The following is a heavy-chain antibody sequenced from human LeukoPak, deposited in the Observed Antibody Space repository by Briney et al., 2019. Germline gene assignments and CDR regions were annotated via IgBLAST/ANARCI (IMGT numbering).Heavy chain of an antibody. D-gene: IGHD3-10*01. CDR1: GFTFSSYA. CDR2: ISGSGGST. V-gene: IGHV3-23*01. CDR3: AKDREGSGLFSIWAHYMDV. J-gene: IGHJ6*03. Sequence: PGGSLRLSCAASGFTFSSYAMSWVRQAPGKGLEWVSAISGSGGSTYYADSVKGRFTISRDNSKNTLYLQMNSLRAEDTAVYYCAKDREGSGLFSIWAHYMDVWGKGTTVTVSS.